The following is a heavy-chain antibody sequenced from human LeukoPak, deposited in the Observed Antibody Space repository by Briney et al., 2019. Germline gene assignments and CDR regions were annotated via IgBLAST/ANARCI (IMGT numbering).Heavy chain of an antibody. V-gene: IGHV3-7*01. CDR2: IKQDGSEK. Sequence: GGSLRLSCAASGFTFSSYWMSWVRQAPGKGLEWVANIKQDGSEKYYVDSVEGRFTISRDNAKNSLYLQMNSLSAEDTAVYYCASVKGYAFDIWGQGTMVIVSS. D-gene: IGHD1-1*01. CDR3: ASVKGYAFDI. CDR1: GFTFSSYW. J-gene: IGHJ3*02.